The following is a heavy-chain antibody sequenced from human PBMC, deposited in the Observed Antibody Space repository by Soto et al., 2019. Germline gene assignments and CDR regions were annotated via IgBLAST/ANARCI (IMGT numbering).Heavy chain of an antibody. D-gene: IGHD6-6*01. CDR3: ARSGQLARSGWHYYYYMDV. CDR2: INHLGST. Sequence: SETLSLTCVVSGGSLSDYFWSWIRQPPGMALEWIGEINHLGSTNYNPSLKSRVTMSVDTSKNQFSLTLNSVTAADTAAYYCARSGQLARSGWHYYYYMDVWGKGTAVTVSS. CDR1: GGSLSDYF. J-gene: IGHJ6*03. V-gene: IGHV4-34*01.